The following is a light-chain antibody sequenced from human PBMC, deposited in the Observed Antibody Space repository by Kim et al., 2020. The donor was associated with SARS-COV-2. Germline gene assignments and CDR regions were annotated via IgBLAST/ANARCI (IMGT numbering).Light chain of an antibody. J-gene: IGKJ2*01. CDR1: QSISSY. V-gene: IGKV1-39*01. Sequence: ASVGDRVTITCRASQSISSYLNWYQQKPGKAPKLLIYAASSLQSGVPSRFSGSGSGTDFTLTISSLQPEDFATYYCQQIYSTPLYTFGRGTKLEI. CDR3: QQIYSTPLYT. CDR2: AAS.